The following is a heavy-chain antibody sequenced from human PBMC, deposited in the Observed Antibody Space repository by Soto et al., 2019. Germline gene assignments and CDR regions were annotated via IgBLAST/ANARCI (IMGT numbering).Heavy chain of an antibody. Sequence: QVQLQESGPGLVKPSETLSLTCTVSGGSISSYYWSWIRQPPGKGLEWIGYIYYSGSTNYNPSLKSRVTISVDTSKNQFSLKLSSVTAADTAVYYCARGFGAETTVVEIFDYWGQGTLVTVSS. V-gene: IGHV4-59*01. CDR3: ARGFGAETTVVEIFDY. J-gene: IGHJ4*02. CDR1: GGSISSYY. D-gene: IGHD4-17*01. CDR2: IYYSGST.